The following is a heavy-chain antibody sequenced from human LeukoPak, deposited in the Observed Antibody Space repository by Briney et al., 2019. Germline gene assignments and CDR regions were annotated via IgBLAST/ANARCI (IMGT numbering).Heavy chain of an antibody. CDR1: AGSFSGYN. CDR2: VNPGGST. Sequence: SETLSLTCAVYAGSFSGYNWTWIRQPPGKGLEWIGEVNPGGSTSYNPSLKSRVTISLDTSKKQFSLKLSSVAAADTAVYYCARVRRSGTTFGDFDYWGQGTLVTVSS. V-gene: IGHV4-34*01. CDR3: ARVRRSGTTFGDFDY. J-gene: IGHJ4*02. D-gene: IGHD3-16*01.